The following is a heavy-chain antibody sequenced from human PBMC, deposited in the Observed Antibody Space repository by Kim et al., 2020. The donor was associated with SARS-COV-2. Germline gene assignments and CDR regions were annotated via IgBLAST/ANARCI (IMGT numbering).Heavy chain of an antibody. CDR2: IYYSGST. J-gene: IGHJ3*02. V-gene: IGHV4-59*01. D-gene: IGHD5-12*01. Sequence: SETLSLTCTVSGGSISSYYWSWIRQPPGKGLEWIGYIYYSGSTNYNPSLKSRVTISVDTSKNQFSLKLSSVTAADTAVYYCARVSGVWLPDAFDIWGQGTMVTVSS. CDR1: GGSISSYY. CDR3: ARVSGVWLPDAFDI.